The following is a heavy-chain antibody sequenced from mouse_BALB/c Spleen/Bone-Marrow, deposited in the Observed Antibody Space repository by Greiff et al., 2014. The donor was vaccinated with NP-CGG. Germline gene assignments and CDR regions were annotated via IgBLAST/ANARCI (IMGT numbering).Heavy chain of an antibody. D-gene: IGHD2-1*01. V-gene: IGHV2-6-7*01. CDR2: IWGDGST. J-gene: IGHJ3*01. CDR1: GFSLTDYG. CDR3: ARVGGNYAWFAY. Sequence: VQLQQSGPGLVAPSQSLSITCTVSGFSLTDYGVNWVRQPPGKGLEWLGMIWGDGSTDYNSALKSRLSISKDNSKSQVFLKMNSLQTDDTARYYCARVGGNYAWFAYWGQGTLVTVSA.